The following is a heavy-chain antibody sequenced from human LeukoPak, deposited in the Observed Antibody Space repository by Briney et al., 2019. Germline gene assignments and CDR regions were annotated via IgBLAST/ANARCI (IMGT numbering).Heavy chain of an antibody. CDR3: ARGASSGWTLYYYYGMDA. CDR1: GGSFSGYY. V-gene: IGHV4-34*01. CDR2: INHSGST. Sequence: PSETLSLTCAVYGGSFSGYYWSWIRQPPGKGLEWIGEINHSGSTNYNPSLKSRVTISVDTSKNQFSLTLSSVTAADTAVYYCARGASSGWTLYYYYGMDAWGQGTTVTVSS. D-gene: IGHD6-19*01. J-gene: IGHJ6*02.